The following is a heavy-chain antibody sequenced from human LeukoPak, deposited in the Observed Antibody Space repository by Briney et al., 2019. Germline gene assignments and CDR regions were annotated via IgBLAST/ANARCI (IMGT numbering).Heavy chain of an antibody. V-gene: IGHV4-39*01. CDR2: TYYSGST. CDR3: ARLSTNGYSSGWYVS. D-gene: IGHD6-19*01. CDR1: GGSISSSSYN. Sequence: SETLSLTCTVSGGSISSSSYNWGWIRQPPGKGLEWIGSTYYSGSTYYNPSLKSRVTISVDTSKNQFSLKLSSVTAADTAVYYCARLSTNGYSSGWYVSWGQGTLVTVSS. J-gene: IGHJ5*01.